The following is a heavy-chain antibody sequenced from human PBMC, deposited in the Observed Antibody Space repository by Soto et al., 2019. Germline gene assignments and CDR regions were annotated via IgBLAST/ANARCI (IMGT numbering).Heavy chain of an antibody. CDR1: GFSFSTYG. Sequence: QVHLVESGGGVVQPGRSLRLSCAASGFSFSTYGMHWVRQAPGKGLEWVAFISNDGSNKYYADSVKGRFTISRDNSKNTLYLQLNSLRAEDTSPYYCAQGIGYYWSFDYWGQGTLVTVSS. CDR2: ISNDGSNK. V-gene: IGHV3-30*18. J-gene: IGHJ4*02. D-gene: IGHD1-1*01. CDR3: AQGIGYYWSFDY.